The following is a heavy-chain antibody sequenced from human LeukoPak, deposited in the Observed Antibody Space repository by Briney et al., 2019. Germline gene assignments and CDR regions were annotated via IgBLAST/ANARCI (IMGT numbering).Heavy chain of an antibody. CDR2: ISTSSIYI. Sequence: GGSLRLSCAASGFTFSSYYMNWVRQAPGKGLQWVSSISTSSIYIYYADSVKGRFTISRDNAKNSLYLQMNSLRAEDTAVYYCARDISPYSSGRVGAYAFDIWGQGTMVTVSS. J-gene: IGHJ3*02. CDR3: ARDISPYSSGRVGAYAFDI. CDR1: GFTFSSYY. V-gene: IGHV3-21*01. D-gene: IGHD6-19*01.